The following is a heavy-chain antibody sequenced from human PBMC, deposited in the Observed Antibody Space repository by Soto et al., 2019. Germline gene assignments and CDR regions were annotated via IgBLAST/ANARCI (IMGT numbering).Heavy chain of an antibody. J-gene: IGHJ4*02. CDR1: GGSFSGYY. Sequence: PSETLSLTCAVYGGSFSGYYWSWIRQPPGKGLEWIREINHSGSTNYNPSLKSRVTISVDTSKNQFSLKLSSVTAADTAVYYCARHHDSWGQGTLVTVSS. V-gene: IGHV4-34*01. CDR3: ARHHDS. CDR2: INHSGST.